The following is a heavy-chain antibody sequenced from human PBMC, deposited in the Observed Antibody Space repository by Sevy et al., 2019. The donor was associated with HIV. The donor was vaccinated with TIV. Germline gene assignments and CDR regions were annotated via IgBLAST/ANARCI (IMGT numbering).Heavy chain of an antibody. V-gene: IGHV1-18*01. D-gene: IGHD2-15*01. CDR3: ARVQHVVVGVAATHNSDFDY. CDR1: GYTFTSYG. Sequence: ASVKVSCKASGYTFTSYGISWVRQAPGQGLEWMGWISAYNGNTNYAQKLQGRVTMNTDTSTITAYMELRSLRSDDTTVYYCARVQHVVVGVAATHNSDFDYWGQGTLVTVSS. J-gene: IGHJ4*02. CDR2: ISAYNGNT.